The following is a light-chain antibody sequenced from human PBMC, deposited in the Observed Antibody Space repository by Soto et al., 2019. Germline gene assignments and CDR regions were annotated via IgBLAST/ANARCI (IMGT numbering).Light chain of an antibody. V-gene: IGLV2-14*01. CDR1: SSDVGGYNY. Sequence: QSALTQPAPVSGSPGQSITISCTGTSSDVGGYNYVSWYQQHPGKAPKLMIYDVSNRPSGVSNRFSGSKSGNTASLTISGLQAEDEADYYCSSYTSSSIFYVFGTGTKLTVL. CDR2: DVS. J-gene: IGLJ1*01. CDR3: SSYTSSSIFYV.